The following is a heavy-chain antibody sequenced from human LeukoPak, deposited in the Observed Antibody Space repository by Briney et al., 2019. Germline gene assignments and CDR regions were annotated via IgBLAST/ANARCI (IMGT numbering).Heavy chain of an antibody. D-gene: IGHD6-13*01. J-gene: IGHJ4*02. CDR3: AKRGHYSINWYHYFDY. CDR1: GFTFTTYG. Sequence: GGSLRLSCAASGFTFTTYGLHWVRQAPGKGLEWVAAIASNGGSEYYADSVKGRFTISRDNSKNTLFLQMNSLRPDDTAVFYCAKRGHYSINWYHYFDYWGQGTLITVSS. CDR2: IASNGGSE. V-gene: IGHV3-30*18.